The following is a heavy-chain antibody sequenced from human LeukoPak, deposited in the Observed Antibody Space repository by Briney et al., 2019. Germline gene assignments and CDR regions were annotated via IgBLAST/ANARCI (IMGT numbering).Heavy chain of an antibody. CDR1: AFTISDYY. Sequence: KPGVTLTLSCAASAFTISDYYMDWIRQAPGKGLEWVSYISTSGTTMSYADSVKGRFTISRDIAKNSLYLQMNSLRAEDTDVYYCARGTPGATDFDYWGQGTLVSVSS. J-gene: IGHJ4*02. CDR3: ARGTPGATDFDY. CDR2: ISTSGTTM. V-gene: IGHV3-11*01. D-gene: IGHD1-1*01.